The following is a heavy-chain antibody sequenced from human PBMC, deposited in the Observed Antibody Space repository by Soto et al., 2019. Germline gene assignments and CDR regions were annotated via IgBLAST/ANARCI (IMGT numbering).Heavy chain of an antibody. CDR3: AKGSSSTQFLNYYFYHMDV. CDR2: IGGSGAYT. J-gene: IGHJ6*03. CDR1: GLSFPNYA. Sequence: LLESGGGLVQPGGSLRLSCVASGLSFPNYAMNWVRQAPGKGLEWVSGIGGSGAYTYYADSVKGRFTISRDNSKNTVYLQMNSLRGEDTAVYYCAKGSSSTQFLNYYFYHMDVWGKGTTVSVPS. V-gene: IGHV3-23*01. D-gene: IGHD2-2*01.